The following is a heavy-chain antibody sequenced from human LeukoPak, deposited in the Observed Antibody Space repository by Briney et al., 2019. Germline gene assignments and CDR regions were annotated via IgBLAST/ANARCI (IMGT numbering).Heavy chain of an antibody. CDR2: ISSSGSTI. D-gene: IGHD2-15*01. CDR1: GFTFSSYE. J-gene: IGHJ4*02. CDR3: ARGGSRGSPIPEFDY. Sequence: GGSLRLSCAASGFTFSSYEMNWVRQAPGKGLEWVSYISSSGSTIYYADSVKGRFTISRDNAKNSLYLQMNSLRAEDTAVYYCARGGSRGSPIPEFDYWGQGTLVTVSS. V-gene: IGHV3-48*03.